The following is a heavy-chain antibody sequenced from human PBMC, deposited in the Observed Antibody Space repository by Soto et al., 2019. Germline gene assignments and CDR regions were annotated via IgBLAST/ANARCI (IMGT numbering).Heavy chain of an antibody. CDR3: ASEIMKSGYDFGYGIDV. CDR1: GYTLTELS. V-gene: IGHV1-24*01. D-gene: IGHD5-12*01. J-gene: IGHJ6*02. CDR2: FDPEDGET. Sequence: GASVKVSCKVSGYTLTELSMHWVRQAPGKGLEWMGGFDPEDGETIYAQKFQGRVTMTRDTSTNTAYMELSSLRSEDTAVYYCASEIMKSGYDFGYGIDVWGQGTTVTVSS.